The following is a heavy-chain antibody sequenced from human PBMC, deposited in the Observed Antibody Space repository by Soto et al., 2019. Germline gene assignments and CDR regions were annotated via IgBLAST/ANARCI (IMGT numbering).Heavy chain of an antibody. Sequence: PSETLSLTCPVSGGSISRYYWTWIRQAPGKGLEWIGYISNTGSSNYNPSLKSRVTMSVDTSKNQFSLKMTSVTAADTAVYYCARDSGSSSWSAEYFQHWGQGTLVTVSS. CDR1: GGSISRYY. CDR3: ARDSGSSSWSAEYFQH. CDR2: ISNTGSS. D-gene: IGHD6-13*01. V-gene: IGHV4-59*01. J-gene: IGHJ1*01.